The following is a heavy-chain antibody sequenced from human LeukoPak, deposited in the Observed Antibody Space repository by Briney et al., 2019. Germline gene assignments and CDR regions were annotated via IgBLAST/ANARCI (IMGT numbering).Heavy chain of an antibody. CDR2: IRYDGSNK. V-gene: IGHV3-30*02. CDR1: GFTFSSYG. D-gene: IGHD6-6*01. Sequence: GGSLRLSCAASGFTFSSYGMHWVRQAPGKGLEWVAFIRYDGSNKYYADSVKGRFTISRDNSKNTLYLQMNSLRAEDTAVYYCARRSPYSSSSEGFDYWGQGTLVTVSS. CDR3: ARRSPYSSSSEGFDY. J-gene: IGHJ4*02.